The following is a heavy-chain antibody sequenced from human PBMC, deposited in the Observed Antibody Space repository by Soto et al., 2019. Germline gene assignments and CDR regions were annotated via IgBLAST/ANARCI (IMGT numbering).Heavy chain of an antibody. D-gene: IGHD6-13*01. CDR1: GFTFSSHG. J-gene: IGHJ6*02. Sequence: QVQLVESGGGVVQPGRSLRLSCAASGFTFSSHGMHWVRQAPGKGLEWVAVIWYDGSNKYYADSVKGRFTISRDNSKNTLYLQMNSLRAEDTAVYYCASGAAAGTRYYYGMDVWGQGTTVTVSS. CDR2: IWYDGSNK. V-gene: IGHV3-33*01. CDR3: ASGAAAGTRYYYGMDV.